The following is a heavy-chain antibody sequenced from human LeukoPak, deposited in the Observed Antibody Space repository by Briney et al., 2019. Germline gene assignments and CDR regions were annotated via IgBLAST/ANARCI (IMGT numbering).Heavy chain of an antibody. CDR2: ISPNSGGT. CDR1: GYTFTSYY. J-gene: IGHJ5*02. CDR3: ARPSYCSGGSCYQAFDP. D-gene: IGHD2-15*01. V-gene: IGHV1-2*02. Sequence: ASVKVSCKASGYTFTSYYMHWVRQAPGQGLEWMGWISPNSGGTNYAQKFQGRVTMTRDTSISTAYMELSSLRSEDTAVYYCARPSYCSGGSCYQAFDPWGQGPLVTASS.